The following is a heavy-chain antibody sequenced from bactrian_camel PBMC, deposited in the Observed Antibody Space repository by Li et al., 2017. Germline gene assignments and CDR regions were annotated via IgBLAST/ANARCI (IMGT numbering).Heavy chain of an antibody. J-gene: IGHJ4*01. CDR2: IGSTVGSTGII. V-gene: IGHV3-3*01. CDR1: QSTSC. D-gene: IGHD5*01. CDR3: AAGWSYGVGTLLRRHYDY. Sequence: QLVESGGGSVQAGGSLRLSCTVSQSTSCLGWFCQAPWKEREWVAHIGSTVGSTGIITYADPVNGRFTISQDNAKKTTYLQMDHLRTDDTAIYYCAAGWSYGVGTLLRRHYDYWGQGTQVTVS.